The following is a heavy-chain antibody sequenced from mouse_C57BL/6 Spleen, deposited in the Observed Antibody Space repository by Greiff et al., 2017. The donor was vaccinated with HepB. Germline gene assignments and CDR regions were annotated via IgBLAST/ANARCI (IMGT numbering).Heavy chain of an antibody. D-gene: IGHD1-1*01. J-gene: IGHJ2*01. Sequence: QVQLQQPGTELVKPGASVKLSCKASGYTFTSYWMHWVKQRPGQGLEWIGNINPSNGGTNYNEKFKSKATLTVDKSSSTAYMQLSRLTSEDSAGYYCARYGSSPYYFDYWGQGTTLTVSS. CDR3: ARYGSSPYYFDY. V-gene: IGHV1-53*01. CDR1: GYTFTSYW. CDR2: INPSNGGT.